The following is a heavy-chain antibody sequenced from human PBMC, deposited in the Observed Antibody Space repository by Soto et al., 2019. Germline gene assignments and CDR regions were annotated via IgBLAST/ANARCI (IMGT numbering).Heavy chain of an antibody. J-gene: IGHJ5*02. V-gene: IGHV5-51*01. CDR1: GYRFTSYW. Sequence: GESLKISCNSSGYRFTSYWIAWVRQMPGKGLEWMGIIYPGDSDTRYSPSFQGQVTISADKSISTAYLQWRTLKASDTATYYCVRQETLAGRPRWLYPWGQGTRVTVSS. CDR3: VRQETLAGRPRWLYP. D-gene: IGHD6-6*01. CDR2: IYPGDSDT.